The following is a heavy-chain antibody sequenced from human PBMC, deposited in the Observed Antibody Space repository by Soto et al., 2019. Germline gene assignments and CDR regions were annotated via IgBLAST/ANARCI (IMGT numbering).Heavy chain of an antibody. CDR1: GYPFTRYS. V-gene: IGHV1-18*04. J-gene: IGHJ6*02. CDR3: ARASLTIFGAPYGMDV. CDR2: ISGYNGDT. Sequence: GASVKVSCKASGYPFTRYSIRWVRQAPGQGLEWMGWISGYNGDTGYSKNFQGRLTMTIDTSTTTASMELRSLRSDDTAVYYCARASLTIFGAPYGMDVWGQGTSVTVSS. D-gene: IGHD3-3*01.